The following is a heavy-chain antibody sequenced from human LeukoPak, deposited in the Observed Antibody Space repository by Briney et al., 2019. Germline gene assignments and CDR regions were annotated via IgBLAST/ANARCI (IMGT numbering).Heavy chain of an antibody. Sequence: ASVKVSCKVSGYTLTELSMHWVRQAPGKGLEWMGGFDPEDGETIYAQKFQGRVTMTEDTSTDTAYMELSSLRSEDTAVYYCARELAYYDFWSGQSGYYYYYMDVWGKGTTVTVSS. CDR2: FDPEDGET. V-gene: IGHV1-24*01. CDR1: GYTLTELS. J-gene: IGHJ6*03. D-gene: IGHD3-3*01. CDR3: ARELAYYDFWSGQSGYYYYYMDV.